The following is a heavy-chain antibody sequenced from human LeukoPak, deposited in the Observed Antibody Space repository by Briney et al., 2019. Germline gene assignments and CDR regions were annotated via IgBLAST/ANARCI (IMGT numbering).Heavy chain of an antibody. CDR3: AKEAGYSYGFDY. V-gene: IGHV3-30*18. D-gene: IGHD5-18*01. J-gene: IGHJ4*02. CDR2: IPYDGSNK. Sequence: PGRSLRLSCAASGFTFSNYGIHWVRQAPGKGLEWVAVIPYDGSNKYYADSVKGRCTISRDNSKNTVYLQMNSLRAEDTAVYYCAKEAGYSYGFDYWGQGTLVTVSS. CDR1: GFTFSNYG.